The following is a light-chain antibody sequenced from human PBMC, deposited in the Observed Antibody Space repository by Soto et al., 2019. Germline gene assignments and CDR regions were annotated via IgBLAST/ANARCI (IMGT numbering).Light chain of an antibody. CDR3: QQRSNWPLT. V-gene: IGKV3-11*01. J-gene: IGKJ4*01. CDR1: QSVSNS. CDR2: DAS. Sequence: EMVLTQSPATLSLSPGERATLSCRASQSVSNSLAWYQQKAGQAPRLLIYDASNRATDIPARFSGSGSGTDFTLTISSLEPEDFAVYYCQQRSNWPLTFGGGTKREIK.